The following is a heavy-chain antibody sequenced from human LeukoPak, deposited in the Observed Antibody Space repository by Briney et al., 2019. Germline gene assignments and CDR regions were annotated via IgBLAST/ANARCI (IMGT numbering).Heavy chain of an antibody. CDR2: INPNSGGT. CDR1: GYTFTGYY. V-gene: IGHV1-2*02. Sequence: ASVKVSCKASGYTFTGYYMHWVRQAPGQGLEWMGWINPNSGGTNYAQKFQGRVTMTRDTSISTAYMELSRLRSDDTAVYYCARVTGNYYYYYGMDVGGQGTTVTVAS. D-gene: IGHD1-14*01. CDR3: ARVTGNYYYYYGMDV. J-gene: IGHJ6*02.